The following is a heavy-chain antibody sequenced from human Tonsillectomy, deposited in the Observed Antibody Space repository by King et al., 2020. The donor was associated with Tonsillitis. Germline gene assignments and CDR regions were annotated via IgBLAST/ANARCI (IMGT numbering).Heavy chain of an antibody. Sequence: MQLQESGPGLVKPSETLSLTCTVSGGSISSYYWSWIRQPPGKGLEWIGYMYYNGSPNLNPSLKSRVTISVDTSKNQFSLKLSSVTAADTAVYYCARLRLSGGNSVPAFDFWGQGEMVTVSS. J-gene: IGHJ3*01. CDR1: GGSISSYY. CDR3: ARLRLSGGNSVPAFDF. CDR2: MYYNGSP. V-gene: IGHV4-59*08. D-gene: IGHD4-23*01.